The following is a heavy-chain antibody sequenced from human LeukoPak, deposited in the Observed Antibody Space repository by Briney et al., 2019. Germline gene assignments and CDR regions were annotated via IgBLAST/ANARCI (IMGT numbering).Heavy chain of an antibody. CDR2: IYYSGST. CDR1: GFTFSSYE. J-gene: IGHJ4*02. V-gene: IGHV4-39*07. CDR3: ARLEMATLIDY. Sequence: GSLRLSCAASGFTFSSYEMNWVRQAPGKGLEWIGSIYYSGSTYYNPSLKSRITISVDTSKNQFSLKLSSVTAADTAVYYCARLEMATLIDYWGQGTLVTVSS. D-gene: IGHD5-24*01.